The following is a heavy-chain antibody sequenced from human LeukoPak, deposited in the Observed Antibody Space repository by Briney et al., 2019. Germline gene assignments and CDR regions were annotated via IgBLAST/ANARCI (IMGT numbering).Heavy chain of an antibody. Sequence: SETLSLTCAVYGGSFSGHYWSWIRQPPGKGLEWIGEINHSGSTNYNPSLKSRVTISVDTSKNQFSLKLSSVTAADTAVYYCARMGYSSGWSRKIRSRYWGQGTLVTVSS. CDR2: INHSGST. CDR1: GGSFSGHY. J-gene: IGHJ4*02. V-gene: IGHV4-34*01. CDR3: ARMGYSSGWSRKIRSRY. D-gene: IGHD6-19*01.